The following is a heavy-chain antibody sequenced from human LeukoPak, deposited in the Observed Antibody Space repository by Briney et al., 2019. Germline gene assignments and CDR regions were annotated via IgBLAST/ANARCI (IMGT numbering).Heavy chain of an antibody. Sequence: GGSLRLSCAASGFTFHSYSMNWVRQAPGKGLEWVSYISYSGSAIYYADSMKGRFTISRDSAKNSVYLQMNSLRAEDTAVYYCARLIGNHFDYWGQGTLVTGSS. V-gene: IGHV3-48*01. J-gene: IGHJ4*02. D-gene: IGHD1-14*01. CDR1: GFTFHSYS. CDR2: ISYSGSAI. CDR3: ARLIGNHFDY.